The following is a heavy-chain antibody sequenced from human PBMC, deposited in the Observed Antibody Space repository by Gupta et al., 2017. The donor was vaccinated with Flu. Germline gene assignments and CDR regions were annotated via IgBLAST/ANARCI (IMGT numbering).Heavy chain of an antibody. CDR3: TTDSSGGITFDI. J-gene: IGHJ3*02. CDR2: FKSEADGGTA. CDR1: GFSFTYAY. D-gene: IGHD4-23*01. V-gene: IGHV3-15*01. Sequence: EGQLVESGGGLVKHGGSLRLSCAASGFSFTYAYMNWVRQAPGKGLGWVGRFKSEADGGTADYAAPVNGRFTISRDDSKNTLWLQMNSLRTEDTSVYYCTTDSSGGITFDIWGQGTPVTVSA.